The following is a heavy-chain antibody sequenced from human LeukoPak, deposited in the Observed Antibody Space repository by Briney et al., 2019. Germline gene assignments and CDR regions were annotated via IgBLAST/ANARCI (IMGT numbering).Heavy chain of an antibody. D-gene: IGHD6-13*01. V-gene: IGHV3-66*01. CDR1: GFTVSSNY. J-gene: IGHJ5*02. CDR3: ARGYSSSSATNWFDP. Sequence: PGGSLRLSCAASGFTVSSNYMSWVRQAPGKGLEWVSVIYSGGSTYYADSVKGRFTISRDNSKNALYLQMNSLRAEDTAVYYCARGYSSSSATNWFDPWGQGTLVTVSS. CDR2: IYSGGST.